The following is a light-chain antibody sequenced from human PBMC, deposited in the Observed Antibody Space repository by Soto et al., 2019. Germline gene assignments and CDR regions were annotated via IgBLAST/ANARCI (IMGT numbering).Light chain of an antibody. J-gene: IGKJ1*01. CDR3: QQYYSTPRT. Sequence: DIVMTQSPDSLAVSLGERATINCKSSQSVLYSSNNKNYLAWYQQKPGQPPKLLIYWASTRESGVPDRFSGSGSGTYFTHTISSLQAEDVAVYYCQQYYSTPRTFGQGTKVEIK. CDR2: WAS. V-gene: IGKV4-1*01. CDR1: QSVLYSSNNKNY.